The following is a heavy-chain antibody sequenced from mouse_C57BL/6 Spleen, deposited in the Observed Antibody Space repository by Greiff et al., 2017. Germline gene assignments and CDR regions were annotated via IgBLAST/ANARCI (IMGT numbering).Heavy chain of an antibody. CDR2: IYPGDGDT. V-gene: IGHV1-82*01. J-gene: IGHJ2*01. Sequence: QVQLQQSGPELVKPGASVKISCKASGYAFSSSWMNWVKQRPGQGLEWIGRIYPGDGDTNYNGKFKGKATLTADKSSSTAYMQLSSLTSEDSAVYFCAREDYYGSSYVDYWGQGTTLTVSS. CDR3: AREDYYGSSYVDY. CDR1: GYAFSSSW. D-gene: IGHD1-1*01.